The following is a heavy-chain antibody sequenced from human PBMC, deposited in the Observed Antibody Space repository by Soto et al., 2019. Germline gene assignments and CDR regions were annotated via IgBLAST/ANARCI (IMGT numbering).Heavy chain of an antibody. D-gene: IGHD3-9*01. V-gene: IGHV1-2*04. CDR1: GYTFTDYY. Sequence: GASVEVSCKASGYTFTDYYIHWVRQAPGQGLEWMGWINPNNGGTNYAQKFQGWITMTRNTSISTAYMELSSLRSDDTAVYYCASSRGAEDVRLIINSSDPWGQGTLVTVSS. CDR3: ASSRGAEDVRLIINSSDP. CDR2: INPNNGGT. J-gene: IGHJ5*02.